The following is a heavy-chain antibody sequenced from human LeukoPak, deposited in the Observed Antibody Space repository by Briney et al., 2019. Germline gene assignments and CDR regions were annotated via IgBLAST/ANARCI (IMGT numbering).Heavy chain of an antibody. CDR1: DTSINTYY. Sequence: PSETLSLTRTVSDTSINTYYWSWIRQPAGKGLEWIGHIYTTGTTNYNPSLKSRVTMSVDTSKNQFSLKLSSVTAADTAVYSCARGSVRGEFDPWGQGTLVTVSS. J-gene: IGHJ5*02. CDR2: IYTTGTT. D-gene: IGHD3-10*01. CDR3: ARGSVRGEFDP. V-gene: IGHV4-4*07.